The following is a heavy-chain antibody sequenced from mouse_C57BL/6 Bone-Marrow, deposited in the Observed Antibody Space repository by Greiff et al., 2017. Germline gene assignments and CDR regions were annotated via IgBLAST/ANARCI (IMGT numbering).Heavy chain of an antibody. D-gene: IGHD3-3*01. Sequence: QVQLQQSGTELVKPGASVKLSCKASGYTFTSYWMHWVKQRSGQGLEWIGNINPSNGGTNYNEKFKSKATLTVDKSSSTAYMQLSSLTSEDSAVYYCARGVGDYAMDYWGQGTSVTVSS. CDR2: INPSNGGT. CDR1: GYTFTSYW. CDR3: ARGVGDYAMDY. V-gene: IGHV1-53*01. J-gene: IGHJ4*01.